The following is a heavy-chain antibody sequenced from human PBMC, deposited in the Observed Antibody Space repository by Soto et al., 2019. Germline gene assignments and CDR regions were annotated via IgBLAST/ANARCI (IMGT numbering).Heavy chain of an antibody. J-gene: IGHJ6*02. D-gene: IGHD3-16*01. Sequence: QVQLVESGGGVVQPGRSLRLSCAASGFTFSSYAMHWVRQAPGKGLEWVAVISYDGSNKYYADSVKGRFTISRDNSKNTLYLQMNSLRAEDTAVYYCARDVWGSAGTEGYYGMDVWGQGTTVTVSS. V-gene: IGHV3-30-3*01. CDR3: ARDVWGSAGTEGYYGMDV. CDR2: ISYDGSNK. CDR1: GFTFSSYA.